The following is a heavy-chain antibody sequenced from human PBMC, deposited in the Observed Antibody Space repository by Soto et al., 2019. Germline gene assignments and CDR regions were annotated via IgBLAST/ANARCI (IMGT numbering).Heavy chain of an antibody. CDR3: ARLVGVAISP. D-gene: IGHD2-21*01. Sequence: SETLSLTCTVSGDSMTSSSYYWGWIRQPPGKGLEWIGSIYYSERTSYNSGSTYYSPSLKSRVTIALDTSKSLVSLRLNSVTAADTAVYYCARLVGVAISPWGQGTLVTVSS. CDR2: IYYSERTSYNSGST. V-gene: IGHV4-39*07. CDR1: GDSMTSSSYY. J-gene: IGHJ4*02.